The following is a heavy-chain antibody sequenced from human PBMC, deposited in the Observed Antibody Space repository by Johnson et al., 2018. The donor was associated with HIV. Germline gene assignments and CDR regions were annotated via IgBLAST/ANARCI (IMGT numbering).Heavy chain of an antibody. V-gene: IGHV3-11*04. Sequence: VQVVESGGGLVKPGGSLRLSCAASGFTFSDYYMSWIRQAPGKGLEWVSYISSSGSTIYYADSVKGRFTISRDNAKNSLYLLMNSLRAEDTAVYYCARDSTPWGGDYVGYAFDIWGQGTMVTVSS. CDR2: ISSSGSTI. D-gene: IGHD4-17*01. CDR1: GFTFSDYY. J-gene: IGHJ3*02. CDR3: ARDSTPWGGDYVGYAFDI.